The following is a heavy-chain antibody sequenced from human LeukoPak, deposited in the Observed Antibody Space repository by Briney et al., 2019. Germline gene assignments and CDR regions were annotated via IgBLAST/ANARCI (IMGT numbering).Heavy chain of an antibody. J-gene: IGHJ4*02. CDR1: GGSFSGYY. CDR3: AREIAAAAER. Sequence: SETLSLTCAVYGGSFSGYYWSWIRQPPGKGLEWIGEINHSGSTNYNPSLKSRVTISVDTSKNQFSLKLSSVTAADTAVYYCAREIAAAAERWGQGTLVTVSS. CDR2: INHSGST. V-gene: IGHV4-34*01. D-gene: IGHD6-13*01.